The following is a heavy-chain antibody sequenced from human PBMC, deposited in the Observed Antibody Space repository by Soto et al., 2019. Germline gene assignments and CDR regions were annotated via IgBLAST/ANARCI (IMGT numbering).Heavy chain of an antibody. CDR3: ARGPTGWYGYDY. D-gene: IGHD6-19*01. CDR1: GFTFRRSW. J-gene: IGHJ4*02. CDR2: INSDATTK. Sequence: EVQLVESGGGLVQPGGSLRLSCVASGFTFRRSWMHWVRQAPGKGLVWVSRINSDATTKNYADYVQGRFTIARDNAENTLYLQMDSLTAEDTAVYYCARGPTGWYGYDYWGQGTLVTVSS. V-gene: IGHV3-74*01.